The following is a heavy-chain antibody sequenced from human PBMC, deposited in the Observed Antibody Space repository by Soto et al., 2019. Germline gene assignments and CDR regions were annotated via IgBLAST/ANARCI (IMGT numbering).Heavy chain of an antibody. CDR3: ARGYYDILTGYYKHFDY. D-gene: IGHD3-9*01. CDR2: IYYSGST. J-gene: IGHJ4*02. CDR1: GGSISSGGYY. V-gene: IGHV4-31*03. Sequence: PSETLSLTCTVSGGSISSGGYYWSWIRQHPGKGLEWIGYIYYSGSTYYNPSLKSRVTISVDTSKNQFSLKLSSVTAADTAVYYCARGYYDILTGYYKHFDYWGQGTLVTVSS.